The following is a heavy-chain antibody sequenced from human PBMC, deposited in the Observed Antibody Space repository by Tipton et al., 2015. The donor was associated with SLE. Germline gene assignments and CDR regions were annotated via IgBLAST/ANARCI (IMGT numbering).Heavy chain of an antibody. V-gene: IGHV3-30*04. CDR1: GFTFFTYA. Sequence: SLRLSCAASGFTFFTYAMHWVRQAPGKGLEWVAVISYDGSNKYYADSVKGRFTISRDNSKNTLYLQMSSLSAEDTAIYYCAGRRLIIFGHGMDVWGQGTTVTVSS. D-gene: IGHD3-16*01. J-gene: IGHJ6*02. CDR2: ISYDGSNK. CDR3: AGRRLIIFGHGMDV.